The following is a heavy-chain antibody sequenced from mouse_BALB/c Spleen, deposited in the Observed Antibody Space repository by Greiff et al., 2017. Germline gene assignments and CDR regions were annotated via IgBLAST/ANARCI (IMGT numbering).Heavy chain of an antibody. CDR2: IYPGSGST. Sequence: LKQPGSELVRPGASVKLSCKASGYTFTSYWMHWVKQRPGQGLEWIGNIYPGSGSTNYDEKFKSKATLTVDTSSSTAYMQLSSLTSEDSAVYYCTRYRYDGSMDYWGQGTSVTVSS. V-gene: IGHV1S22*01. J-gene: IGHJ4*01. CDR1: GYTFTSYW. CDR3: TRYRYDGSMDY. D-gene: IGHD2-14*01.